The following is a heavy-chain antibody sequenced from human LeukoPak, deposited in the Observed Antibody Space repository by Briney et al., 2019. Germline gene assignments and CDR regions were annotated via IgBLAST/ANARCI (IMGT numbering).Heavy chain of an antibody. CDR2: ISYDGSNK. CDR1: GFTSSSYA. V-gene: IGHV3-30-3*01. J-gene: IGHJ4*02. Sequence: GKSLRLSCAASGFTSSSYAMHWVRQAPGKGLEWVAVISYDGSNKYYADSVKGRFTISRDNSKNTLYLQMNSLRAEDTAVYYCARDKPYFDYWGQGTLVTVSS. CDR3: ARDKPYFDY.